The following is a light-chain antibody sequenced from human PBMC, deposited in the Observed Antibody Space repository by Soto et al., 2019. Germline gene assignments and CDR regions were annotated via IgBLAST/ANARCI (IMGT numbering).Light chain of an antibody. CDR3: GAWDDSLRLYV. Sequence: QSVLTQPPSVSAAPGQKVIISCSGSISNIGGNYVSWYQQVPGTAPKLLIYDSNKRPSGIPERFSASRSGTSATLGITGLQTGDEADYYCGAWDDSLRLYVFGPGTKLTVL. J-gene: IGLJ1*01. V-gene: IGLV1-51*01. CDR2: DSN. CDR1: ISNIGGNY.